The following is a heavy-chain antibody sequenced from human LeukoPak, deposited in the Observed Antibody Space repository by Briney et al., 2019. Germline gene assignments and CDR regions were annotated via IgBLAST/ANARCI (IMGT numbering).Heavy chain of an antibody. J-gene: IGHJ4*02. Sequence: GGSLTLSCPASGFTFNHTWMKRLRQAPGKGLEWVGRIKRIIDGGTTDYAAPVKGRFTVSRDDSINTLYLQMSSLKTEDTAVYYCAAQGGSGDLRYWGQGTLVTVSS. CDR3: AAQGGSGDLRY. CDR2: IKRIIDGGTT. CDR1: GFTFNHTW. D-gene: IGHD4-17*01. V-gene: IGHV3-15*01.